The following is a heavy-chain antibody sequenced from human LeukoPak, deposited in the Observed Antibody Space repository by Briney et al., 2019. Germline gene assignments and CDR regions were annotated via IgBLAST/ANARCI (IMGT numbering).Heavy chain of an antibody. J-gene: IGHJ4*01. CDR3: ARQTDYRFDY. D-gene: IGHD4-11*01. Sequence: PGGSLRLSCTGFGYIFTSYWIGWVRQVPGKGLEWMGIIYPGDSDTRYSPSFQGQVTISADKSIGTAYLQWSCLKASDTVIYYCARQTDYRFDYCGHGTPVIASS. CDR2: IYPGDSDT. CDR1: GYIFTSYW. V-gene: IGHV5-51*01.